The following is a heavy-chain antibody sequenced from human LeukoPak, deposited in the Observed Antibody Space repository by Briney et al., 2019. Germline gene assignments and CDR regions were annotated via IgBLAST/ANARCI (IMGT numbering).Heavy chain of an antibody. D-gene: IGHD4/OR15-4a*01. J-gene: IGHJ4*02. Sequence: GESLKISCKASGYSFTSYWIGWVRQMPGKGLEWMGIIYPSDSDTRYSPSFQDQVTISADKSINTAYLQWSSLTASETAMYYCARHTQYGEDYWGQGTLVTVSS. CDR1: GYSFTSYW. V-gene: IGHV5-51*01. CDR3: ARHTQYGEDY. CDR2: IYPSDSDT.